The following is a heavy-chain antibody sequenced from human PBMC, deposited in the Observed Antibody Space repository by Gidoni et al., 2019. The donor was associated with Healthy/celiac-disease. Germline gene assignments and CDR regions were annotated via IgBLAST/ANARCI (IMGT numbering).Heavy chain of an antibody. CDR3: ATPGDSSGYYYYYYGMDV. CDR2: ISGSGGST. V-gene: IGHV3-23*01. CDR1: GFTFSSYA. D-gene: IGHD3-22*01. J-gene: IGHJ6*02. Sequence: DVQLLESGGGLVQPGGSLRLSCAASGFTFSSYAMSWVRQAPGKGLEWVSAISGSGGSTYYADSGKGRFTISRDNSKNTLYLQMNSLRAEDTAVYYCATPGDSSGYYYYYYGMDVWGQGTTVTVSS.